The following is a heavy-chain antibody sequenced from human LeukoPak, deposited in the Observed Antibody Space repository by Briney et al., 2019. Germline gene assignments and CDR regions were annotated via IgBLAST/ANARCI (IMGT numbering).Heavy chain of an antibody. CDR2: ISAYNGNT. D-gene: IGHD2-2*01. V-gene: IGHV1-18*01. J-gene: IGHJ4*02. Sequence: ASVKVSCKASGYTFTSYGISWVRQAPGQGLEWMGWISAYNGNTNYAQKLQGRVTMTTDTSTSTAYVELRSLRSDDTAVYYCARDQLGNRYCSSTSCLDYWGQGTLVTVSS. CDR3: ARDQLGNRYCSSTSCLDY. CDR1: GYTFTSYG.